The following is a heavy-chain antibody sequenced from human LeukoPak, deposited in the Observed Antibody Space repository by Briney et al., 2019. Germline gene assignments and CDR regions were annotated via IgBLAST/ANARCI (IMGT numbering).Heavy chain of an antibody. Sequence: GGSLRLSCAASGFTFSSYSMNWVRQAPGKGLEWVSSISSSSSYIYYADLVKGRFTISRDNAKNSLYLQMNSLRAEDTAVYYCARDEYQLPNDYWGQGTLVTVSS. CDR3: ARDEYQLPNDY. V-gene: IGHV3-21*01. CDR1: GFTFSSYS. J-gene: IGHJ4*02. D-gene: IGHD2-2*01. CDR2: ISSSSSYI.